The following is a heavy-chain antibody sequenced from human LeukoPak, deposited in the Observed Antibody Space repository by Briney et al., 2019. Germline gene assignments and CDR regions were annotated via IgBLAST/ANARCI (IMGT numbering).Heavy chain of an antibody. CDR3: ARGKMLYYYGSGSYYPPDY. D-gene: IGHD3-10*01. V-gene: IGHV1-8*01. Sequence: ASVRVSCKASGYTFTRYDINWVRQATGQGLEWMGWMNPNSGNTGYAQKFQGRVTMTRNTSISTAYMELSSLRSEDTAVYYCARGKMLYYYGSGSYYPPDYWGQGTLVTVSS. CDR1: GYTFTRYD. CDR2: MNPNSGNT. J-gene: IGHJ4*02.